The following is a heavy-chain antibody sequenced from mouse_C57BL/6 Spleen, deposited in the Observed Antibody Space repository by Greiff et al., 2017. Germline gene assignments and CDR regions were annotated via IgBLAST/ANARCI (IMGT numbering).Heavy chain of an antibody. Sequence: VQLQQPGAELVKPGASVKVSCKASGYTFTSYWMHWVKQRPGLGLEWIGRIHPSDSDTNSNQKFKGKATLTVAKSSSTAYMQLSSLTSEDSAVYYWATYYSPWFTYWGQGTLVTVSA. V-gene: IGHV1-74*01. D-gene: IGHD2-12*01. J-gene: IGHJ3*01. CDR2: IHPSDSDT. CDR3: ATYYSPWFTY. CDR1: GYTFTSYW.